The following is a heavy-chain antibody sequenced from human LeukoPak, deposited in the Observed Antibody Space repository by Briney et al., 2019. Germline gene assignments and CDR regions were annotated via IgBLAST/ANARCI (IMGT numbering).Heavy chain of an antibody. CDR1: GCTFSSYA. V-gene: IGHV3-23*01. Sequence: GGSLTLSCAASGCTFSSYAMSWVRQAPGKGLEWISAISGSGGSTYYADSVKGRFTISRDNSMDTLYLQLNSLRAEDTAVYFCAKGKAYNNLDWFDPWGQGTLVTVSS. CDR2: ISGSGGST. J-gene: IGHJ5*02. CDR3: AKGKAYNNLDWFDP. D-gene: IGHD4-11*01.